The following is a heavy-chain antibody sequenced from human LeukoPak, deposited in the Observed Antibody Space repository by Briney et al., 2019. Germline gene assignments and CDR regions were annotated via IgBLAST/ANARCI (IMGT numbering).Heavy chain of an antibody. Sequence: PSETLSLTCSVSGVSFSSFQWSWIRQPPGKGLEWIGYIYYSGSTNYNPSLKSRVTISVDTSKNQFSLKLSSVTAADTAVYYCARHQYDYDYRGLVAFDIWGQGTMVTVSS. V-gene: IGHV4-59*08. CDR1: GVSFSSFQ. D-gene: IGHD3-3*01. CDR2: IYYSGST. CDR3: ARHQYDYDYRGLVAFDI. J-gene: IGHJ3*02.